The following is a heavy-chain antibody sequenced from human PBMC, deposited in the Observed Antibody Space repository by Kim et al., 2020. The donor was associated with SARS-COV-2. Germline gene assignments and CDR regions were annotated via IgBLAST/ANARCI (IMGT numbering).Heavy chain of an antibody. D-gene: IGHD3-10*01. V-gene: IGHV1-46*01. Sequence: ASVKVSCKASGYTFTSYYMHWVRQAPGQGLEWMGIINPSGGSTSYAQKFQGRVTMTRDTSTSTVYMELSSLRSEDTAVYYCARASFYIDRGWFDPWGQGTRIGWFDPCGQGTLVTVSS. CDR3: ARASFYIDRGWFDPWGQGTRIGWFDP. CDR1: GYTFTSYY. CDR2: INPSGGST. J-gene: IGHJ5*02.